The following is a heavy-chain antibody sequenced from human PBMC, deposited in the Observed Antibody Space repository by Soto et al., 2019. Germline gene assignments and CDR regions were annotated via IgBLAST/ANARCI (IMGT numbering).Heavy chain of an antibody. J-gene: IGHJ6*03. CDR3: ARKVVFWGGYGPYNNYYYMDV. CDR1: GGSISSSSYY. V-gene: IGHV4-39*01. Sequence: SETLSLTCTVSGGSISSSSYYWGWIRQPPGKGLEWIGSIYYSGSTYYNPSLKSRVTISVDTSKNQFSLKLSSVTAADTAVYYGARKVVFWGGYGPYNNYYYMDVGAKGTRVTFS. D-gene: IGHD3-3*01. CDR2: IYYSGST.